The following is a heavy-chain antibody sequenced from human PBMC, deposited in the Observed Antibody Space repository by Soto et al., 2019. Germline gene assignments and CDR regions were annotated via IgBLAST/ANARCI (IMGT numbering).Heavy chain of an antibody. Sequence: QVQLVQSGAEVKKPGSSVKVSCKASGGTFSSYAISWVRQAPGQGLEWMGGIIPIFGTANYAQKFQGRVTITADESTSTAYMELRSLRSEHTAVYYCASWRLVEGTRTSNWFEPWGQGTLVTVSS. J-gene: IGHJ5*02. CDR2: IIPIFGTA. D-gene: IGHD6-19*01. V-gene: IGHV1-69*01. CDR1: GGTFSSYA. CDR3: ASWRLVEGTRTSNWFEP.